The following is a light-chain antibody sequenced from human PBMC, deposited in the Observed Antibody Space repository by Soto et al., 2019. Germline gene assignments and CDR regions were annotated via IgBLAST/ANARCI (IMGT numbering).Light chain of an antibody. CDR2: EVS. V-gene: IGLV2-14*01. Sequence: QSALTQPASVSGSLGQSITISCTGTSSDIGAYNYVSWYQQHPGKAPKVMIFEVSMRPSGVSNRFSGSKSGNRASLTISGLQAEDEGDYYCSSFTTTSTVLLGGGTKLTVL. CDR3: SSFTTTSTVL. CDR1: SSDIGAYNY. J-gene: IGLJ2*01.